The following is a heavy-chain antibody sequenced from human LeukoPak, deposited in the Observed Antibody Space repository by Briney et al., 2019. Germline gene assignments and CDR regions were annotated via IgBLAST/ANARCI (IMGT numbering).Heavy chain of an antibody. J-gene: IGHJ4*02. CDR1: GYTFTSYA. Sequence: GASVKVSCKASGYTFTSYAKHWVRQAPGQRLEWMGWLNAGNGNTKYSQKFQGRVTITRDTSASTAYMELSSLRSEDPAVYYCARDRGGTTGYWGQGTLVTVSS. V-gene: IGHV1-3*01. D-gene: IGHD1-1*01. CDR2: LNAGNGNT. CDR3: ARDRGGTTGY.